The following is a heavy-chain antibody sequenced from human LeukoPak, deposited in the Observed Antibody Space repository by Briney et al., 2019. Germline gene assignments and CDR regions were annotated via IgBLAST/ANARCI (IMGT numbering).Heavy chain of an antibody. Sequence: ASVKVSCKASGYTFTGYYMHWVRHAPGRGLEWMGGINPNSGGTNYAQKFQRRVTMNRDTCISTAYMEMSRLRSDDTAVYYCARETRSYYYGSGNNDAFDIWGQGTMVTVSS. D-gene: IGHD3-10*01. CDR1: GYTFTGYY. V-gene: IGHV1-2*02. J-gene: IGHJ3*02. CDR2: INPNSGGT. CDR3: ARETRSYYYGSGNNDAFDI.